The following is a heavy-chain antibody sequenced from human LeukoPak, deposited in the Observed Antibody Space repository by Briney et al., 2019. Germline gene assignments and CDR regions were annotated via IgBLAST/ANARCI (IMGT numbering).Heavy chain of an antibody. Sequence: SETLSLTCAVSGGSISSGGYYWSWIRQPPGKGLEWIGEINHSGSTNYNPSLKSRVTISVDTSKNQFSLKLSSVTAADTAVYYCARGGYSSSWYENWFDPWGQGTLVTVSS. CDR1: GGSISSGGYY. CDR3: ARGGYSSSWYENWFDP. V-gene: IGHV4-34*01. J-gene: IGHJ5*02. D-gene: IGHD6-13*01. CDR2: INHSGST.